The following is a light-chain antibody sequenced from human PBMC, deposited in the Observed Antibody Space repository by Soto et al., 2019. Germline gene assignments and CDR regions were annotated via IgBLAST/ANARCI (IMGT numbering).Light chain of an antibody. V-gene: IGLV1-40*01. CDR2: ANT. J-gene: IGLJ1*01. CDR1: SSNIGAGSD. CDR3: QTYDSSLGGLYV. Sequence: QSALAQPPSISGAPGQRVTISCTGSSSNIGAGSDVHWYHQLPGTAPKLLIYANTNRPSGVPDRFSGSKSGTSASLAIAGLQTEDEGDYYCQTYDSSLGGLYVFGTGTKVTVL.